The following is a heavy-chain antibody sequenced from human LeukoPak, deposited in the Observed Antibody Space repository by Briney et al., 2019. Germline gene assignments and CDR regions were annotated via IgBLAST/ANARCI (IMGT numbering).Heavy chain of an antibody. CDR3: VRGLVGALPGWFDP. Sequence: ASVKVSCKASGGTFRSYAIIWLRQAPGQGLEWMGGIIPIFGTANYAQKFQGRVTITADESTSTAYMELSSLRSEDTAVYYCVRGLVGALPGWFDPWGQGTLVTVSS. D-gene: IGHD1-26*01. J-gene: IGHJ5*02. CDR2: IIPIFGTA. CDR1: GGTFRSYA. V-gene: IGHV1-69*13.